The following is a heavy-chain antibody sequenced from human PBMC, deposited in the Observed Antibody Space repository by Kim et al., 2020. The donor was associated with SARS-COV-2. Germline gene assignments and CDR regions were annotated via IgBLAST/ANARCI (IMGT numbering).Heavy chain of an antibody. J-gene: IGHJ1*01. V-gene: IGHV5-51*01. D-gene: IGHD6-13*01. CDR3: ARRDIAATGTPGAEYFQD. CDR2: VYPGDSDA. CDR1: GNSFTSYW. Sequence: GESLKISCKGSGNSFTSYWIGWVRQMPGKGLEWMGIVYPGDSDARYSPSFQGQVTISADKSISTAYLQGSSLKASDTAMYYCARRDIAATGTPGAEYFQDWGQGTLVTVSS.